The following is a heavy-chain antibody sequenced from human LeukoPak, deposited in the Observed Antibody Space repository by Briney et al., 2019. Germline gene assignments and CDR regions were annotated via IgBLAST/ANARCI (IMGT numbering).Heavy chain of an antibody. Sequence: SGPTLVNPTQTLTLTCTFSGFSLSTSGMCVSWIRQPPGKALEWLARIDWDDDKYYSTSLKTRLTISKDTSKNQVVLTMTNMDPVVTATYYCARSLMGATVVVFDYWGQGTLVTVSS. V-gene: IGHV2-70*11. CDR2: IDWDDDK. D-gene: IGHD1-26*01. CDR3: ARSLMGATVVVFDY. CDR1: GFSLSTSGMC. J-gene: IGHJ4*02.